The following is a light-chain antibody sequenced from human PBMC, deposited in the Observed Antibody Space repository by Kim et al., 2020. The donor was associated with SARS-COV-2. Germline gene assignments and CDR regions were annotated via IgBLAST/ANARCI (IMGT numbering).Light chain of an antibody. V-gene: IGKV1-39*01. CDR2: AAS. CDR3: QQYDSSPPLT. Sequence: DIQMTQSPSSLSASVGDRVTITCRTSQDINTSLDWYHQKPGRAPKLLIYAASTLQGGVPSRFSGSGSGTDFSLTISRLEPEDCATYYCQQYDSSPPLTFGHGTKVDIK. CDR1: QDINTS. J-gene: IGKJ3*01.